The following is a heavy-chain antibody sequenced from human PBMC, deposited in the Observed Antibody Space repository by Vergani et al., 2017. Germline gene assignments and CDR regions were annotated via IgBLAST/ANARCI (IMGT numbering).Heavy chain of an antibody. D-gene: IGHD3-9*01. CDR2: IYHTGST. Sequence: QVQLQQSGPGLVKPSETLSLTCSVSGYSISSGYYWGWVRQSPGKGLGWVAGIYHTGSTYYNPSLESRVTISVNTSKNQFSMNVTSVSAADTAVYYFARFHYDVFTVAASYFDYWGQGTLVTVSS. V-gene: IGHV4-38-2*02. CDR1: GYSISSGYY. J-gene: IGHJ4*02. CDR3: ARFHYDVFTVAASYFDY.